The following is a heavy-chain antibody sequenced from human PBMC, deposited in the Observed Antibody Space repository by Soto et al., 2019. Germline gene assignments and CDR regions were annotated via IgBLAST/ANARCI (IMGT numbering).Heavy chain of an antibody. D-gene: IGHD6-13*01. CDR3: ARSIAAAVTYYYYGMDV. CDR1: GGTFSSYA. J-gene: IGHJ6*02. V-gene: IGHV1-69*01. CDR2: IIPIFGTA. Sequence: QVQLVQSGAEVQKPGSSVKVSCKASGGTFSSYAISWVRQAPGQGLEWMGGIIPIFGTANYAQKFQCRVTINEDEATSTAYMELSSLRSEDTAVYYCARSIAAAVTYYYYGMDVWGQGTTVTVSS.